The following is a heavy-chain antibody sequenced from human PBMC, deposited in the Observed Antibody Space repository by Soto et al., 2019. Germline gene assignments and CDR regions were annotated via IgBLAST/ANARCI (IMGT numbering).Heavy chain of an antibody. V-gene: IGHV1-69*13. Sequence: ASVKVSCKASGGTFSSYAISWVRQAPGQGLEWMGGIIPIFGTANYAQKFQGRVTITADESTSTAYMELSSLRSEDTAVYYCARAPDILTGPGWFDPWGQGTLVTVS. D-gene: IGHD3-9*01. CDR1: GGTFSSYA. CDR3: ARAPDILTGPGWFDP. J-gene: IGHJ5*02. CDR2: IIPIFGTA.